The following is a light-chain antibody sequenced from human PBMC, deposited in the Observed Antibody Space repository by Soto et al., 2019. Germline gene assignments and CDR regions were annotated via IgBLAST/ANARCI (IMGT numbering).Light chain of an antibody. CDR1: QSVGTY. V-gene: IGKV3-11*01. CDR2: DAS. J-gene: IGKJ2*01. CDR3: QQSYNLPNT. Sequence: EIVLTQSPATLSLSPGERATLSCRTSQSVGTYLAWYQHNPGQAPRLLIYDASNRATGIPARFSGSGSGTDFTLTISSPEPEDFAVYYCQQSYNLPNTFGQGTKPEIK.